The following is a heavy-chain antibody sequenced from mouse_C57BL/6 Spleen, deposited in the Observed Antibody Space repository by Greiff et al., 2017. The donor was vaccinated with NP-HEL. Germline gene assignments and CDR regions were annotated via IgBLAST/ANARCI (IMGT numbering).Heavy chain of an antibody. CDR3: ARGGDSAWCAY. J-gene: IGHJ3*01. D-gene: IGHD3-1*01. V-gene: IGHV3-6*01. Sequence: VQLQESGPGLVKPSQSLSLTCSVTGYSITSGYYWNWIRQFPGNKLEWMGYISYDGSNNYNPSLKNRIAITRDTSKNQLFLKLNSVTAEDTATYYCARGGDSAWCAYWGQGTLVTVSA. CDR1: GYSITSGYY. CDR2: ISYDGSN.